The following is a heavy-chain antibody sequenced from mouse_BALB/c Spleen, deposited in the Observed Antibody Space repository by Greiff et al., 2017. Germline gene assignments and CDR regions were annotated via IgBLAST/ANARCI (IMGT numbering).Heavy chain of an antibody. J-gene: IGHJ2*01. CDR2: ISSGGSYT. CDR1: GFTFSSYA. D-gene: IGHD3-2*01. V-gene: IGHV5-9-4*01. Sequence: EVHLVESGGGLVKPGGSLKLSCAASGFTFSSYAMSWVRQSPEKRLEWVAEISSGGSYTYYPDTVTGRFTISRDNAKNTLYLEMSSLRSEDTAMYYCAREDSSGFDYWGQGTTLTVSS. CDR3: AREDSSGFDY.